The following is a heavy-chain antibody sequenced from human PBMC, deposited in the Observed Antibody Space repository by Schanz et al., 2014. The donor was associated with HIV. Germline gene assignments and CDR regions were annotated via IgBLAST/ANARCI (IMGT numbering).Heavy chain of an antibody. CDR1: GFTFSTYW. D-gene: IGHD6-13*01. Sequence: AQLVESGGGVVQPGGSLRLSCAASGFTFSTYWMHWVRQAPGKGLAWVSYITPDGTITYADSVKGRFTTSRDSSKNTLYLQMNSLRVEDTAIYYCRVFMGAFDVWGQGTMVTVSS. CDR2: ITPDGTIT. V-gene: IGHV3-74*02. J-gene: IGHJ3*01. CDR3: RVFMGAFDV.